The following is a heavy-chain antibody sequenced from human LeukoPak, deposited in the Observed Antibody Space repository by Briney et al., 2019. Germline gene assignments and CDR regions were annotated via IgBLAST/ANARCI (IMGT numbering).Heavy chain of an antibody. CDR1: GYTFTSYD. Sequence: ASVKVSCKASGYTFTSYDINWVRQATGQGLEWMGWVNPNSGNTGYAQKFQGRVTMTRNTSISTAYMELSSLRSEDTAVYYCARFGVYDILTGYYYYYGMDVWGQGTTVTVSS. CDR2: VNPNSGNT. D-gene: IGHD3-9*01. CDR3: ARFGVYDILTGYYYYYGMDV. V-gene: IGHV1-8*01. J-gene: IGHJ6*02.